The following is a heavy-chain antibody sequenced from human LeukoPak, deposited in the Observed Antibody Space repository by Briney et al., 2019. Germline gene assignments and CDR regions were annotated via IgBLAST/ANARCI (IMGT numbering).Heavy chain of an antibody. CDR2: IYHSGST. J-gene: IGHJ6*02. CDR1: GGSISSGGYS. CDR3: ARGDYGMLYYGMDV. V-gene: IGHV4-30-2*01. Sequence: SETLSLTCAVSGGSISSGGYSWSWIRQPPGTGLEWIGYIYHSGSTYYNPSLKSRVTISVDRSKNQFSLKLSSVTAADTAVYYCARGDYGMLYYGMDVWGQGTTVTVSS. D-gene: IGHD4-17*01.